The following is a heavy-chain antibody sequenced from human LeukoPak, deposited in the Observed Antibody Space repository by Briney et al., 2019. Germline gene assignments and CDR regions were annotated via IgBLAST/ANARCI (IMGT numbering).Heavy chain of an antibody. CDR1: GFTFSGFA. V-gene: IGHV3-66*01. J-gene: IGHJ4*02. Sequence: GGSLRLSCAASGFTFSGFAMTWVRQAPGKGLEWVSVVYSGGSTYYADSVKGRFTISRDSSKNTVYLQMNSLRVEDTAVYYCARDLSYGEPFDYWGQGTLVTVSS. CDR2: VYSGGST. D-gene: IGHD4-17*01. CDR3: ARDLSYGEPFDY.